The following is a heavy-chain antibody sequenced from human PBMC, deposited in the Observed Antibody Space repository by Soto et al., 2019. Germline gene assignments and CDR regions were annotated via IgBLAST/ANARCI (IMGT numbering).Heavy chain of an antibody. CDR1: GGTFRFYT. J-gene: IGHJ4*02. CDR3: ATNYGSGSTPFDY. CDR2: IIPMLRRA. Sequence: QVQLVQSGAEVKKPGSSVKVSCTASGGTFRFYTINWGRQVPEQGLEWMGRIIPMLRRANSPQKFQGRVTMTADESRCTAYLDLRSLKSEDTAVYYCATNYGSGSTPFDYWGQGTLVTVSS. V-gene: IGHV1-69*02. D-gene: IGHD3-10*01.